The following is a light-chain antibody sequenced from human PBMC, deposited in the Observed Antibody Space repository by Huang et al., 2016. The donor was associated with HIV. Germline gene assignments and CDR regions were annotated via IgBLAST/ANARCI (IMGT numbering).Light chain of an antibody. CDR3: QQYHSLPWT. Sequence: DIQMTQSPSSLSASVGDRVTITCRASQGIGNSLAWYQQKPEKAPRLLLYATSTLESDVPSRFSGSGSGTHYTLTINTLQPEDIASYYCQQYHSLPWTFGQGTKVEIK. V-gene: IGKV1-NL1*01. CDR2: ATS. J-gene: IGKJ1*01. CDR1: QGIGNS.